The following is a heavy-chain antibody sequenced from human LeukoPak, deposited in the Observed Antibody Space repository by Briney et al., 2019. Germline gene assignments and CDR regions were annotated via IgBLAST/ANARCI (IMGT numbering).Heavy chain of an antibody. Sequence: ASETLSLTCSASGYSISSGYYWGWIRQPPGKGLEWIGSIYHSGSTYYNPSLKSRVTISVDTSKNQFSLKLSSVTAADTAVYYCARHSRPANWFDPWGQGTLVTVSS. J-gene: IGHJ5*02. V-gene: IGHV4-38-2*01. CDR3: ARHSRPANWFDP. CDR1: GYSISSGYY. CDR2: IYHSGST.